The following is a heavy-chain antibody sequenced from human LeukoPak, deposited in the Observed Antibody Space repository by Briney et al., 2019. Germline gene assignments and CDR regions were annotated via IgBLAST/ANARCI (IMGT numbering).Heavy chain of an antibody. V-gene: IGHV4-38-2*02. Sequence: SETLSLTCTVSAYSISSGYYWGWIRQPPGKGLEWIGSLSHSGSTYYNPSLKSRVTLSVDTSRNQFSLKLSSVTAADTAVYYCARMSGSGYYYYYYYMDVWGKGTTVTISS. CDR3: ARMSGSGYYYYYYYMDV. CDR1: AYSISSGYY. J-gene: IGHJ6*03. D-gene: IGHD3-22*01. CDR2: LSHSGST.